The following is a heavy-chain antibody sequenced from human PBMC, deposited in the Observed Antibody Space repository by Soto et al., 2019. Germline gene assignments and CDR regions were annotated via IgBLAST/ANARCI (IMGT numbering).Heavy chain of an antibody. V-gene: IGHV1-18*01. Sequence: QVQLVQSGAEVKKPGASVKVSCKASGYTFTSYGISWVRQAPGQGLEWMGWISGYNGNTNYAQKLQGRVTMTTNTSTSTAYMELRSLTSDDTAVYYCAREGAFHYYDSIHWSTPPDYRGQGTLVTVSS. CDR3: AREGAFHYYDSIHWSTPPDY. J-gene: IGHJ4*02. D-gene: IGHD3-22*01. CDR1: GYTFTSYG. CDR2: ISGYNGNT.